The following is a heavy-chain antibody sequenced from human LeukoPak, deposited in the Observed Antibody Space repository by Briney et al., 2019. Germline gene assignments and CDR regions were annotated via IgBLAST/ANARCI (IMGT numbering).Heavy chain of an antibody. CDR1: GFTFSSYA. D-gene: IGHD3-16*01. V-gene: IGHV3-23*01. Sequence: GGSLRLSCAASGFTFSSYAMSWVRQAPGKGLEWVSGMSGSGGSTYYADSVKGRFTISRDNSKNTLYLQMNTLRAEDTAVYYCAKDREYSYVYDAFNIWGQGTLVTVSS. CDR2: MSGSGGST. J-gene: IGHJ3*02. CDR3: AKDREYSYVYDAFNI.